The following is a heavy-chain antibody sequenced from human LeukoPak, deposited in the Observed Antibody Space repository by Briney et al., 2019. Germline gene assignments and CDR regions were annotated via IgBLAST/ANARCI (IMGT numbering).Heavy chain of an antibody. CDR1: GDSISSGAFY. V-gene: IGHV4-30-2*01. D-gene: IGHD2-21*02. CDR2: IYRGRT. CDR3: AGEGEYGDSYS. Sequence: SPTLSLTCAVSGDSISSGAFYWNWIRQAPGKGPEWIGNIYRGRTRFNPSLTSRVTISLDMSKSQVSLNLTSVTAADTAIYYCAGEGEYGDSYSWGQGTLVVVSA. J-gene: IGHJ5*02.